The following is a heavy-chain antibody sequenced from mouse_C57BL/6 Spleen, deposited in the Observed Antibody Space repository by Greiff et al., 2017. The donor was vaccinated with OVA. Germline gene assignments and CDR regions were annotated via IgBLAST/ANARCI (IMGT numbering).Heavy chain of an antibody. CDR2: LSDGGSYT. V-gene: IGHV5-4*01. Sequence: EVQGVESGGGLVKPGGSLKLSCAASGFTFSSYAMSWVRQTPEKRLEWVATLSDGGSYTSYPDNVTCRVTISRDNAKNNLYLQSSHLTSEYTAMYYCASHYDGYNYFDYWGQGTTLTVSS. D-gene: IGHD2-3*01. J-gene: IGHJ2*01. CDR3: ASHYDGYNYFDY. CDR1: GFTFSSYA.